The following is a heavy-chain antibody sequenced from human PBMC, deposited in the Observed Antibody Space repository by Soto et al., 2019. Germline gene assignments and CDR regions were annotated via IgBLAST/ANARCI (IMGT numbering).Heavy chain of an antibody. CDR3: ARARYPPEYSSSLNYFDY. J-gene: IGHJ4*02. CDR1: GGTFSSYA. CDR2: IIPIFGTA. Sequence: SVKVSCKASGGTFSSYAISWVRQAPGQGLEWMGGIIPIFGTANYAQKFQGRVTITADESTSTAYMELSSLRSEDTAVYYCARARYPPEYSSSLNYFDYCGQLTLVALCS. V-gene: IGHV1-69*13. D-gene: IGHD6-6*01.